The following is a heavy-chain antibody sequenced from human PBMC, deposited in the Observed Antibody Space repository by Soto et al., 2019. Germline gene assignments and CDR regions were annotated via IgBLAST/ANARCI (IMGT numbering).Heavy chain of an antibody. CDR1: GLTFSSFS. CDR2: ILSSSGSI. CDR3: ARDSVVVVAALEYNWFDP. J-gene: IGHJ5*02. V-gene: IGHV3-21*01. Sequence: GGSLRLSCAASGLTFSSFSFNWVRQAPGKGLEWVSFILSSSGSIYYADSVKGRFTISRDNAKNSLYLQMNSLKDEDTAVYYCARDSVVVVAALEYNWFDPWGQGTLVTVSS. D-gene: IGHD2-15*01.